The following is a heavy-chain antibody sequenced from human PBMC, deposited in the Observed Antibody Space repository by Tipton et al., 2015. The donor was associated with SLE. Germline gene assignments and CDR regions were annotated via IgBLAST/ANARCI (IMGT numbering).Heavy chain of an antibody. CDR2: IYYSGST. J-gene: IGHJ3*02. Sequence: TLSLTCTVSGGSISSYYWSWIRQPPGKGLEWIGYIYYSGSTNYNPSLKSRVTISVDTSKNQFSLKLSSVTAADPAVYYRARDRCSGGSCFNDAFDIWGQGTMVTVSS. D-gene: IGHD2-15*01. CDR3: ARDRCSGGSCFNDAFDI. V-gene: IGHV4-59*01. CDR1: GGSISSYY.